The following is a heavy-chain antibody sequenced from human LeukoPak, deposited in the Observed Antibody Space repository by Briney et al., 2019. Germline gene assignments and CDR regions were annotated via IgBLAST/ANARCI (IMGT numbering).Heavy chain of an antibody. D-gene: IGHD6-6*01. CDR1: GGSISSSSYY. J-gene: IGHJ3*02. CDR2: IYYSGST. Sequence: PSETLSLTCAISGGSISSSSYYRGWIRQPPGKGLEWIGSIYYSGSTYYNPSLKSRVTISVDTSKNQFSLKLSSVTAADTAVYYCARGGEYYSSSSEAFDIWGQGTMVTVSS. CDR3: ARGGEYYSSSSEAFDI. V-gene: IGHV4-39*07.